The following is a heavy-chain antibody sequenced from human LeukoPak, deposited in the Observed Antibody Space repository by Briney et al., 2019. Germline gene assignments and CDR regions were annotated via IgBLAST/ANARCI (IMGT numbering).Heavy chain of an antibody. D-gene: IGHD3-22*01. CDR1: GFTFSTYA. Sequence: GGSLRLSCAASGFTFSTYAMGWVRQAPGKGLEWVSSISNSGRSTYYADSVNGRFTISRDTFKNTLFLQMNSLRAEDTAVYYCATDLPPYYYDSSGYFLLNWGQGTLVTVSS. V-gene: IGHV3-23*01. CDR2: ISNSGRST. J-gene: IGHJ4*02. CDR3: ATDLPPYYYDSSGYFLLN.